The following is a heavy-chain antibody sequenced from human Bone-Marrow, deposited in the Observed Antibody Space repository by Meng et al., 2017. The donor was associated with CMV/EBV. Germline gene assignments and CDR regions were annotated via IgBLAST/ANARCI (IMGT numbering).Heavy chain of an antibody. CDR3: ARKPYCSSTSCPYYYYYGMDV. J-gene: IGHJ6*02. V-gene: IGHV1-69*05. Sequence: SVKVSCKASGGTFSSYAISWVRQAPGQGLEWMGGIIPIFGTANYAQKFQGRVTITTDESTSTAYMELSSLRSEDTAVYYCARKPYCSSTSCPYYYYYGMDVWGQRTTVTVSS. D-gene: IGHD2-2*01. CDR2: IIPIFGTA. CDR1: GGTFSSYA.